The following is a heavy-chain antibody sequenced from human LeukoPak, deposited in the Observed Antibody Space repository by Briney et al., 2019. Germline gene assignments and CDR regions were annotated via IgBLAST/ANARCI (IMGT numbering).Heavy chain of an antibody. D-gene: IGHD3-22*01. V-gene: IGHV1-2*02. CDR3: ARAGYDSSGYYVPIYYYYYYYMDV. CDR2: INPNSGGT. J-gene: IGHJ6*03. Sequence: GASVKVSCKASGYTFTGYYMHWVRQAPGQGLEWMGWINPNSGGTNYAQKFQGRVTMTRDTSISTAYMELSRLRSDDTAVYYCARAGYDSSGYYVPIYYYYYYYMDVWGKGTTVTISS. CDR1: GYTFTGYY.